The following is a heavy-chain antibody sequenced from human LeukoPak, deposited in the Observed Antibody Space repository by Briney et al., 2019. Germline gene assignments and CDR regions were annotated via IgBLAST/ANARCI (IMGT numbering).Heavy chain of an antibody. D-gene: IGHD2/OR15-2a*01. CDR3: AREIRNSNPSYFDY. V-gene: IGHV3-48*01. Sequence: SVKGRFTISRDNAKNSLYLQLNSLRAEDTAVYYCAREIRNSNPSYFDYWGQGTLVTVSS. J-gene: IGHJ4*02.